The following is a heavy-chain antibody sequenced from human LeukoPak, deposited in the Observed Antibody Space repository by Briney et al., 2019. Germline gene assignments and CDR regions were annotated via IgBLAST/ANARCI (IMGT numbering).Heavy chain of an antibody. J-gene: IGHJ6*02. CDR2: IYYSGST. V-gene: IGHV4-61*05. Sequence: PSETLSLTCTVSGGSISSSSYYWGWIRQPPGKGLEWIGYIYYSGSTNYNPSLKSRVTISVDTSKNQFSLKLSSVTAADTAVYYCARRYYYGSGMEGMDVWGQGTTVTVSS. D-gene: IGHD3-10*01. CDR1: GGSISSSSYY. CDR3: ARRYYYGSGMEGMDV.